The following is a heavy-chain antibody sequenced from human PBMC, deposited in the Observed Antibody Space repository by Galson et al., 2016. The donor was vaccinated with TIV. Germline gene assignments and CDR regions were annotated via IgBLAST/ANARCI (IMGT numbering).Heavy chain of an antibody. CDR2: IIGMFGTT. CDR3: ARGETYYDTTYFPH. Sequence: SVKVSCKASGGTFSSYAFSWVQQAPGQGLEWMGGIIGMFGTTNYAQNFLGRLTITADEITSTAYMELSSLRSDDTAIYYCARGETYYDTTYFPHWSQGTLVTVSS. D-gene: IGHD3-22*01. J-gene: IGHJ1*01. CDR1: GGTFSSYA. V-gene: IGHV1-69*13.